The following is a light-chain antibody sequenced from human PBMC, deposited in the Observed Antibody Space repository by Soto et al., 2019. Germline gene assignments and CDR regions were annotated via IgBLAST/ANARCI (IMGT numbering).Light chain of an antibody. Sequence: DIVMTQSPATLSVSPGERATLSCRDSQSFSSNLAWYQQKPGQAPRLLIYGTSARATGIPARFSGSGYGTEFTLTISSLQSEDFAVYYCQQYNNWPPYTFGQGTKLEIK. J-gene: IGKJ2*01. CDR1: QSFSSN. CDR2: GTS. V-gene: IGKV3-15*01. CDR3: QQYNNWPPYT.